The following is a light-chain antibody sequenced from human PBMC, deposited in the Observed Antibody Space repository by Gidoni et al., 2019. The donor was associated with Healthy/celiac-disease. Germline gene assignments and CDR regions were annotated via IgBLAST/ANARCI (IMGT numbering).Light chain of an antibody. J-gene: IGKJ4*01. Sequence: DIQLTQSPSTLSASVGDRGTITCRASPSISSWLAWYQQKPGKAPKLLIYTASSLESGVPSRVSGSGSGTEFTLTSSSLQPDDVATYYCQQYNSYPLTFGGGTKVEIK. CDR3: QQYNSYPLT. CDR2: TAS. V-gene: IGKV1-5*03. CDR1: PSISSW.